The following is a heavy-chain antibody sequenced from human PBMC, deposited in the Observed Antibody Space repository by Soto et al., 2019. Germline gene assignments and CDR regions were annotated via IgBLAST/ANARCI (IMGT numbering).Heavy chain of an antibody. D-gene: IGHD1-26*01. J-gene: IGHJ3*02. CDR3: ARASQRQGELLLDEDQDAFDI. V-gene: IGHV4-34*01. CDR2: IDQSGST. Sequence: PSETLSLTCAVYGGSFSGYYWNWLRQPPGEGLEWIGKIDQSGSTNYNPSLKSRVTMSVDTSRSQFSLKLTSVTAMDTAVYYCARASQRQGELLLDEDQDAFDIWGQGTMVTVSS. CDR1: GGSFSGYY.